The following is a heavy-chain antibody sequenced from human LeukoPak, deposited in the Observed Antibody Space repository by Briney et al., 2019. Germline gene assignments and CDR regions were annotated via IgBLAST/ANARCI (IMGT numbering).Heavy chain of an antibody. Sequence: PGGSLRLSCAASGFTFSSFAMSCVRQAPGKGLEWVSSIGGTGTVTYYGDSVKGRFTISRDNSKKTVHLEMSGLRADDTAVYYCAKDLYGDGGYCFEYWGQGTLVTVSS. V-gene: IGHV3-23*01. D-gene: IGHD2-21*01. CDR2: IGGTGTVT. J-gene: IGHJ4*02. CDR1: GFTFSSFA. CDR3: AKDLYGDGGYCFEY.